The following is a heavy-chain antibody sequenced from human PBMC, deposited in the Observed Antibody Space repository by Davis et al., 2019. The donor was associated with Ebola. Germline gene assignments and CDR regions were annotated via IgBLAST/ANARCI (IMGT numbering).Heavy chain of an antibody. CDR3: ARGPPAYSIEDYHYYGMDV. J-gene: IGHJ6*02. V-gene: IGHV1-46*01. D-gene: IGHD5-18*01. CDR1: GGTFSSYA. CDR2: INPSGGRT. Sequence: ASVKVSCKASGGTFSSYAISWVRQAPGQGLEWMGIINPSGGRTSHPQKFQDRVAMTRDTSTSTVFMELSSLRSEDTAVYYCARGPPAYSIEDYHYYGMDVWGQGTTVTVSS.